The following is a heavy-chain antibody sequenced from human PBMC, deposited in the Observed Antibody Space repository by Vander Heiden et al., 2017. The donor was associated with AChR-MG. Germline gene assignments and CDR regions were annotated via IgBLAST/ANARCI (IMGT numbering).Heavy chain of an antibody. J-gene: IGHJ4*02. V-gene: IGHV3-15*01. D-gene: IGHD3-22*01. CDR3: TTDRYYYDSSGYYPGDY. CDR2: IKSKTDGGTT. CDR1: GFTFSTAG. Sequence: EVQLVESGGGLVKPGGSLRLSCAASGFTFSTAGMGWVRQAPGKGLEWVGRIKSKTDGGTTDYAAPVKGRFTISRDDSKNTLYLQMNSLKTEDTAVYYCTTDRYYYDSSGYYPGDYWGQGTLVTVSS.